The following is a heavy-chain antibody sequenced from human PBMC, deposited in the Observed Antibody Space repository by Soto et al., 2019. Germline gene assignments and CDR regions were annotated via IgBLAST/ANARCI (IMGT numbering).Heavy chain of an antibody. CDR3: AIAPRYGMDV. J-gene: IGHJ6*02. Sequence: PGGSLRLSCAASGFTFSSYWMHWVRQPPGKGLVWLSRINSDGSSATYADSGKGRFTISRDKAKSTLYLQMNSLRAEDTAMYHCAIAPRYGMDVWGQGITVTVSS. CDR2: INSDGSSA. V-gene: IGHV3-74*01. CDR1: GFTFSSYW.